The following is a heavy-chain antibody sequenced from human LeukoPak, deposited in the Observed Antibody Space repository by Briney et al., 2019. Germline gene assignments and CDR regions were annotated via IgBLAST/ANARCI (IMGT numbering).Heavy chain of an antibody. D-gene: IGHD6-19*01. CDR3: ARARGYSSGWQGFDY. V-gene: IGHV3-23*01. J-gene: IGHJ4*02. Sequence: PGGSLRLSCAASGFTFSTYAMSWVRQAPGKGLEWVSAISGSGGSTYYADAVKGRFTISRDKSKNTLYLQMNSLRAEDTAVYYCARARGYSSGWQGFDYWGQGTLVTVSS. CDR1: GFTFSTYA. CDR2: ISGSGGST.